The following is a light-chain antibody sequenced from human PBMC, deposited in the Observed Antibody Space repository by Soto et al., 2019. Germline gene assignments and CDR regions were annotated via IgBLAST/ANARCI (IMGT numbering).Light chain of an antibody. CDR1: SSNIGSNT. Sequence: QSVLTQPPSASGTPGQRVTISCSGSSSNIGSNTVNWYQQLPGTAPKLLIHGQNYRPSGVPDRLSGSKSGTSASLAISGLQSEDEADYYCAAWDDSPNAYVFGTGTKVTVL. CDR2: GQN. V-gene: IGLV1-44*01. CDR3: AAWDDSPNAYV. J-gene: IGLJ1*01.